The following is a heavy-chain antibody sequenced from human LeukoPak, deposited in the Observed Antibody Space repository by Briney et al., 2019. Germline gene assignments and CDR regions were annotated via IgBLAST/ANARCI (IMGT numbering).Heavy chain of an antibody. CDR3: ARLSRTIFGVVIHYYFDY. CDR2: IYYSGST. CDR1: GGSISSYY. D-gene: IGHD3-3*01. Sequence: TSETLSLTCTVSGGSISSYYWSWIRQPPGKGLEWIGYIYYSGSTNYNPSLKSRVTISVDTSKNQFSLKLSSVTAADTAVYYCARLSRTIFGVVIHYYFDYWGQGTLVTVSS. V-gene: IGHV4-59*01. J-gene: IGHJ4*02.